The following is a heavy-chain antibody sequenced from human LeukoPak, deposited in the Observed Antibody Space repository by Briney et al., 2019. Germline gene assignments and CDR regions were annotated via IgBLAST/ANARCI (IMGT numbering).Heavy chain of an antibody. D-gene: IGHD3-10*01. CDR2: ISRSGTTI. CDR3: ARDHGSGYYGMDV. Sequence: GGSLRLSCTASGFTFSDYFMSWIRQAPGKGLEWISQISRSGTTIYYADSVRGRFTISRDNAKNSLYLQMSSLRAEDTAVYYCARDHGSGYYGMDVWGQGTTVTVSS. CDR1: GFTFSDYF. V-gene: IGHV3-11*04. J-gene: IGHJ6*02.